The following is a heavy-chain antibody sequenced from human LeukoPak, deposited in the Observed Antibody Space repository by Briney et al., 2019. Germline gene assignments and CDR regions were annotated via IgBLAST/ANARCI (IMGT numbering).Heavy chain of an antibody. CDR2: IYASGST. J-gene: IGHJ4*02. D-gene: IGHD6-13*01. V-gene: IGHV4-61*02. Sequence: PSETLSLTCTVSGGSISGGSFYWTWIPQPTGQGLESIGRIYASGSTNYNSSLNSRVTISVDTSKNQFSLRLSSVTAADTAVYYCARGGDSSSWSVDYWGQGTLVTVSS. CDR1: GGSISGGSFY. CDR3: ARGGDSSSWSVDY.